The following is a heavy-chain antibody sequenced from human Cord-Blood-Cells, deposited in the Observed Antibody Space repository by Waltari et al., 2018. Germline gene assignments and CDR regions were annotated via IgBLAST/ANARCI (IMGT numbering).Heavy chain of an antibody. D-gene: IGHD6-6*01. CDR3: ARDRSYSSSSLGAFDI. J-gene: IGHJ3*02. CDR2: INPNSGGT. V-gene: IGHV1-2*02. Sequence: QVQLVQSGAEVKQPGASVKVSCKASGYTFTGYYMHWVRQAPGKGLEWMGWINPNSGGTNYAQKFQGRVTMTRDTSISTAYMELSRLRSDDTAVYYCARDRSYSSSSLGAFDIWGQGTMVTVSS. CDR1: GYTFTGYY.